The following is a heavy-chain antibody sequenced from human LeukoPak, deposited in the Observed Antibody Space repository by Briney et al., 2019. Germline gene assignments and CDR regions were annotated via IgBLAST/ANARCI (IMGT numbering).Heavy chain of an antibody. J-gene: IGHJ4*02. CDR1: GGSISSYY. Sequence: PSETLSLTCTASGGSISSYYWSWIRQPPGKELEWIGYIYYSGSTNYNPSLKSRVSISVDTSESQFSLILRSVTAADTAVYYCARLDFRDGDYVFWYWGQGTLVTVSS. CDR3: ARLDFRDGDYVFWY. CDR2: IYYSGST. V-gene: IGHV4-59*08. D-gene: IGHD4-17*01.